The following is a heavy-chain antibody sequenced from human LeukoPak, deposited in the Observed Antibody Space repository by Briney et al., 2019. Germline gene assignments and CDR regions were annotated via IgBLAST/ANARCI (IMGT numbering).Heavy chain of an antibody. V-gene: IGHV4-34*01. J-gene: IGHJ4*02. CDR2: INHSGST. CDR1: GGSFSGYY. Sequence: SETLSLTCAVYGGSFSGYYWSWIRQPPGKGLEWIGEINHSGSTNYNPSLKSRVTISVDTSKNQFSPKLSSVTAADTAVYYCARRTRIAAAGTKGYYFDYWGQGTLDTVSS. D-gene: IGHD6-13*01. CDR3: ARRTRIAAAGTKGYYFDY.